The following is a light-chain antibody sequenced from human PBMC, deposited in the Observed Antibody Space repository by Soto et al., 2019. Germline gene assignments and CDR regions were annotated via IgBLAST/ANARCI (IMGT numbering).Light chain of an antibody. CDR1: SSDVGAYNF. CDR2: EVR. Sequence: QSALTQPASVSGSPGQSITISCTGTSSDVGAYNFVSWHQQHPGKAPKLMIYEVRNRLSGVSNRFSGSKSGNTASLTISGLQSEDEADYYCTSYTPTGALVFGSGTKLTVL. J-gene: IGLJ6*01. V-gene: IGLV2-14*03. CDR3: TSYTPTGALV.